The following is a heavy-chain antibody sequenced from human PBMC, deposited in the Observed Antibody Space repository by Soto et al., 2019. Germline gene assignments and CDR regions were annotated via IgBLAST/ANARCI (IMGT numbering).Heavy chain of an antibody. CDR3: ARGMTPPGAPAWYYFDS. J-gene: IGHJ4*02. Sequence: SETLSLTCTVSGASTTGSSYWSWIRQPAGKGLEWIGRFSLSGTTSYNPSLRSRVTMSADVSKNQFSLRLTSVTAADTALYYCARGMTPPGAPAWYYFDSWGQGTLVTVSS. V-gene: IGHV4-4*07. CDR2: FSLSGTT. CDR1: GASTTGSSY. D-gene: IGHD2-8*02.